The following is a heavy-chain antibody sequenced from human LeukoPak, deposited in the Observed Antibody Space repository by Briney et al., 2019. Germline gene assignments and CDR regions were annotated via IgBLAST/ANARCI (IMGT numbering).Heavy chain of an antibody. V-gene: IGHV4-39*07. Sequence: SETLSLTCTVSGGSISSSSYYWGWIRQPPGKGLEWIGSIYYSGSTNYNPSLKSRVTISVDTSKNQFSLKLSSVTAADTAVYYCARGRYYFDYWGQGTLVTVSS. CDR2: IYYSGST. CDR3: ARGRYYFDY. J-gene: IGHJ4*02. CDR1: GGSISSSSYY.